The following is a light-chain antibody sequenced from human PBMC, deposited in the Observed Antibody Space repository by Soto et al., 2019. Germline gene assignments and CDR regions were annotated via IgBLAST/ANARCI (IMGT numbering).Light chain of an antibody. J-gene: IGLJ3*02. CDR1: SSDVGGYDY. CDR3: SSYAGFYTLV. V-gene: IGLV2-14*01. Sequence: QSVVTQPASVSGSPGQSITISCTGTSSDVGGYDYVSWYQQYPGKAPRLIIYEVSNRPSGVSNRFSGSKSGNTASLTISGLRAEDEGDYFCSSYAGFYTLVFGGGTKVTVL. CDR2: EVS.